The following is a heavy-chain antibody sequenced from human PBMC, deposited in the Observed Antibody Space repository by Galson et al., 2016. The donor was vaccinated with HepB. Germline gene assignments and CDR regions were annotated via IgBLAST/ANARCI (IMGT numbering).Heavy chain of an antibody. CDR1: GYTFSSYA. CDR3: ARRIVVGATDP. V-gene: IGHV1-3*01. J-gene: IGHJ5*02. CDR2: INAGNGNT. D-gene: IGHD1-26*01. Sequence: SVKVSCKASGYTFSSYAMHWVRQAPGQRLEWMGWINAGNGNTKYSQKFQGRVNITSDTSASTATMELSRLTSEDTAVYYCARRIVVGATDPWGQGTLVTVSP.